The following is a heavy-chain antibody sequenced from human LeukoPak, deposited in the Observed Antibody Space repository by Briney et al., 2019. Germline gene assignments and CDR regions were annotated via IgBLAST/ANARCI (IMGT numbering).Heavy chain of an antibody. J-gene: IGHJ4*02. CDR3: AGARGAHLFDY. CDR2: IKLDGSEK. CDR1: GFTFSSYW. V-gene: IGHV3-7*01. Sequence: GGSLRLSCAASGFTFSSYWMSWGRQAPGKGLEWVANIKLDGSEKYYVDSVKGRFTISRDNAMNSLYLQMNILRAEDTAVYYCAGARGAHLFDYWGQGTLVTV. D-gene: IGHD3-10*01.